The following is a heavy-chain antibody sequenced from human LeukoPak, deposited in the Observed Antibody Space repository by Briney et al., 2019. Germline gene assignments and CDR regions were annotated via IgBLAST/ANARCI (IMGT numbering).Heavy chain of an antibody. D-gene: IGHD3-16*02. CDR1: GYTFTSYG. CDR2: ISAYNGNT. CDR3: ARDVNDYVWGSYPLP. J-gene: IGHJ5*02. V-gene: IGHV1-18*01. Sequence: ASVKVSCKASGYTFTSYGISWVRQAPGQGLEWMGWISAYNGNTNYAQKLQGRVTMTTDTSTSTAYMELRSLRSDDTAVYYCARDVNDYVWGSYPLPWGQGTLVTVSS.